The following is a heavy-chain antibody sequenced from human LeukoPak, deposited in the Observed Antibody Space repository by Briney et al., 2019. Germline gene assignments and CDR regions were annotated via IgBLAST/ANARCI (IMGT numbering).Heavy chain of an antibody. CDR1: GFTFSNYA. V-gene: IGHV3-64D*09. D-gene: IGHD6-19*01. Sequence: GGSLRLSCSPSGFTFSNYAMHWVRQAPGKGLEYVSAISSNGGSTYYAESVRGRFTISRDNSKNALYLQMSSLRAEGTAVYYCVKERSAHWLANDAFDIWGQGTMVTVSS. CDR3: VKERSAHWLANDAFDI. J-gene: IGHJ3*02. CDR2: ISSNGGST.